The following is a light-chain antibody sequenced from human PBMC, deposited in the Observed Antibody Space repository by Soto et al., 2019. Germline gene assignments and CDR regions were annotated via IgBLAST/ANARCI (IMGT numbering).Light chain of an antibody. CDR2: DAS. V-gene: IGKV3-20*01. J-gene: IGKJ5*01. CDR1: QSVSSS. CDR3: QQYAGSPIT. Sequence: NLLTQSPFTLSLSPGERATLSCRASQSVSSSLAWYQQKPGLAPTLLISDASSRASGVPDRFTGGGSGTDFTLTIRRLEPEDFALYYCQQYAGSPITFGQGTRLAIK.